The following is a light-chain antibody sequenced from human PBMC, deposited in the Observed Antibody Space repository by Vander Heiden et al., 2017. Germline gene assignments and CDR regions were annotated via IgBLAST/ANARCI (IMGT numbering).Light chain of an antibody. CDR2: WAS. CDR1: QSVLYSSNNKNY. Sequence: DILMTQSPDSLAVSLVERATINCKSSQSVLYSSNNKNYLAWYQQKPGQPPKLLIYWASTRESGVPDRFSGSGSGTDFTLTISSLQAEDVAVYYCQQYDSTPLTFGGGTKVEIK. V-gene: IGKV4-1*01. CDR3: QQYDSTPLT. J-gene: IGKJ4*01.